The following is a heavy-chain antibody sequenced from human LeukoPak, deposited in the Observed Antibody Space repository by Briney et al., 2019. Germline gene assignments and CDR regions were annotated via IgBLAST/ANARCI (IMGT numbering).Heavy chain of an antibody. V-gene: IGHV3-7*03. CDR3: ARGQGTNLNP. D-gene: IGHD1-14*01. CDR1: GFTFSTYW. CDR2: INQDGSEK. J-gene: IGHJ5*02. Sequence: GGSLRLSCAASGFTFSTYWMSWVRQAPGKGLEWVANINQDGSEKYYVDSVKGRFTISRDNAKNSLYLQMNSLRAEDTALYHCARGQGTNLNPWGQGTLVTVSS.